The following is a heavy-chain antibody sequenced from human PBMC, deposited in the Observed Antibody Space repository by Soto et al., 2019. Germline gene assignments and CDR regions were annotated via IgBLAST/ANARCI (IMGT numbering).Heavy chain of an antibody. V-gene: IGHV1-18*01. CDR1: GNTFGTYG. CDR3: ARVAGSGSGSRRFDT. D-gene: IGHD3-10*01. J-gene: IGHJ4*02. Sequence: QVQLMQSGTEVAKPGASVKVSCKTSGNTFGTYGLSWVRQAPGQGLEWMGWIVGDSDSTVYSQKIQGRVTMYTDTSTTAPYMELRSLTSHDSALYYCARVAGSGSGSRRFDTGGQGNLVSVSS. CDR2: IVGDSDST.